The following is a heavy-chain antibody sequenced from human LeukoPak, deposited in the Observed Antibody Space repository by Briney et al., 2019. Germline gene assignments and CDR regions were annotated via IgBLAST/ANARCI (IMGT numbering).Heavy chain of an antibody. CDR3: ARLFSSSWYRGAFDL. V-gene: IGHV4-34*01. D-gene: IGHD6-13*01. J-gene: IGHJ3*01. CDR1: GGSFSGYY. Sequence: SETLSLTCAVYGGSFSGYYWSWIRQPPGKGLEWIGEINHSGSTNYNPSLKSRVTISVDTSKNQFSLKLSSVTATDTAVYYCARLFSSSWYRGAFDLWGQGTMVTVSS. CDR2: INHSGST.